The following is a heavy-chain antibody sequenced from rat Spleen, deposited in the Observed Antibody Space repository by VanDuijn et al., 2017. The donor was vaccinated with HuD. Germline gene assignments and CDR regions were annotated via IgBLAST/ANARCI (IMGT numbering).Heavy chain of an antibody. CDR2: ISPSGGST. CDR1: GFTFNSYD. Sequence: EVQLVESGGGLVQPGGSLKLSCAVSGFTFNSYDMAWVRQAPTKGLEWVASISPSGGSTYYRDSVKGRFTISRDNAKSTLYLQMDSLRSEDTATYYCATSPYYWYFDFWGPGTMVTVSS. V-gene: IGHV5-19*01. CDR3: ATSPYYWYFDF. J-gene: IGHJ1*01.